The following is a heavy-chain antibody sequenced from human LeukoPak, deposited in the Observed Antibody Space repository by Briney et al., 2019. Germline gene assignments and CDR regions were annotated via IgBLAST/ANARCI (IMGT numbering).Heavy chain of an antibody. Sequence: GGSLRLSCAASGFTFSSYWMTWVRQAPGQGLEWVANIRQDGSEKHYVDSVKGRFTISRDNSKNSLYLQMNSLRAEDTAVYYCARGTVAGKAPYWGQGTLVTVSS. CDR3: ARGTVAGKAPY. J-gene: IGHJ4*02. D-gene: IGHD6-19*01. CDR1: GFTFSSYW. CDR2: IRQDGSEK. V-gene: IGHV3-7*03.